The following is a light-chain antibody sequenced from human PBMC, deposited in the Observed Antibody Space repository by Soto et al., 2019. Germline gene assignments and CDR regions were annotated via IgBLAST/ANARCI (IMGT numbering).Light chain of an antibody. J-gene: IGKJ1*01. CDR3: QQYDSILGT. Sequence: IQLTQSPSSLSASVGDRVTITCRASQDIAIYLAWYQQKPGEAPKLLIYAASTLYGGVPSRFSGSGSGTEFTLTISSLQPDDFATYYCQQYDSILGTFGPGTKVDIK. CDR2: AAS. V-gene: IGKV1-9*01. CDR1: QDIAIY.